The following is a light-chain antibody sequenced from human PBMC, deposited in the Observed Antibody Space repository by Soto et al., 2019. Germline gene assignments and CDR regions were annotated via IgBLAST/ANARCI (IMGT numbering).Light chain of an antibody. J-gene: IGLJ1*01. Sequence: QSALTQPASVSGSPGQSITISCTGTSSDVGGYNYVSWYQHHPGKAPKLMIYDVFNRPSGVSNRFSGSRSGNTSSLTISGLQAEDEAEYYCNSYTSSTPFVFGTGTKVTVL. CDR2: DVF. CDR3: NSYTSSTPFV. V-gene: IGLV2-14*03. CDR1: SSDVGGYNY.